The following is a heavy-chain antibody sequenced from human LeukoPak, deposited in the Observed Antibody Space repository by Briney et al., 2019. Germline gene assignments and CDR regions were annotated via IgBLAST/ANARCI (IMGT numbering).Heavy chain of an antibody. CDR2: FDPEDGET. Sequence: ASVKVSCKVSGYTLTELSMHWVRQAPGKGLEWMGGFDPEDGETIYAQKFQGRVTMTEDTSTDTAYMELSSLRSEDTAVYYCATCAGYEDYYYYMDVWGKGTTVTVSS. D-gene: IGHD6-13*01. CDR3: ATCAGYEDYYYYMDV. J-gene: IGHJ6*03. V-gene: IGHV1-24*01. CDR1: GYTLTELS.